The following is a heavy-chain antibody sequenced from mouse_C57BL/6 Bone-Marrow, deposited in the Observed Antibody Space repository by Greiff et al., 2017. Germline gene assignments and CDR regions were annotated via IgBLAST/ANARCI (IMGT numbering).Heavy chain of an antibody. D-gene: IGHD1-1*01. CDR2: IYPGGGYT. J-gene: IGHJ2*01. V-gene: IGHV1-63*01. CDR3: ARGHYYGSHDY. Sequence: VPLQQSGAELVRPGTSVKMSCKASGYTFTNYWIGWAKQRPGHGLEWIGDIYPGGGYTNYNEKFKGKATLTADKSSSTAYMQFSSLTSEDSAIYYCARGHYYGSHDYWGQGTTLTVSS. CDR1: GYTFTNYW.